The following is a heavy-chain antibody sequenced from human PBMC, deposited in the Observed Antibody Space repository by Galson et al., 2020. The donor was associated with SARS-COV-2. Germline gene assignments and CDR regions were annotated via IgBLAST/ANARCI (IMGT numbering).Heavy chain of an antibody. CDR2: IRSKANSYAT. CDR3: TSLQI. J-gene: IGHJ3*02. V-gene: IGHV3-73*01. Sequence: GGTMRLYCAASGFSFSDFAMHWVRQASGKGLEWVGRIRSKANSYATAYAASVKGRFTVSRDDSKNTAYLQMNSLKTEDTAVYYCTSLQIWGQGTMVTVSS. CDR1: GFSFSDFA.